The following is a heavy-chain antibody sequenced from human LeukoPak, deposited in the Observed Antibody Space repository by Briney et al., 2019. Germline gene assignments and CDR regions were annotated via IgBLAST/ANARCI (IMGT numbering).Heavy chain of an antibody. CDR2: IIPIFGTA. Sequence: SVKVSCKASGGTFSSYGISWVRQAPGQGLEWMGGIIPIFGTANYAQKFQGRISITADVSTRAAYMELSSLRSEDTAMYYCASVGSGSYPFDYWGQGTLVTVSS. D-gene: IGHD3-10*01. V-gene: IGHV1-69*13. CDR3: ASVGSGSYPFDY. J-gene: IGHJ4*02. CDR1: GGTFSSYG.